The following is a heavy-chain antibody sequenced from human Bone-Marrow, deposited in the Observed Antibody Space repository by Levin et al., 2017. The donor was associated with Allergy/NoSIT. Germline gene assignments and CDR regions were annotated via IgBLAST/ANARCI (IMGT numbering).Heavy chain of an antibody. J-gene: IGHJ4*02. CDR2: INGDATSM. CDR1: GFTFSTYW. V-gene: IGHV3-74*01. Sequence: QPGGSLRLSCAASGFTFSTYWMHWVRQTPGTGLVWVSRINGDATSMSYANSVKGRFAISRDNAQNTLYLQMYSLRVEDTAVYYCVREVVVSGVGAYYWGQGTLVTVSS. D-gene: IGHD2-21*01. CDR3: VREVVVSGVGAYY.